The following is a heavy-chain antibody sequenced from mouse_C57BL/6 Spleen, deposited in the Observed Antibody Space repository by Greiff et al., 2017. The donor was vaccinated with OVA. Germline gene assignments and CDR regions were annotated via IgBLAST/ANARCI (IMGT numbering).Heavy chain of an antibody. Sequence: VQLQQPGAELVRPGSSVKLSCKASGYTFTSYWMHWVKQRPIQGLEWIGNIDPSDSETHYNQKFKEKVTLTVDKSSSTAYVQLSSLTSEDTAVYYCAREDTAGPFAYWGQGTLVTGSA. CDR2: IDPSDSET. V-gene: IGHV1-52*01. CDR3: AREDTAGPFAY. CDR1: GYTFTSYW. J-gene: IGHJ3*01.